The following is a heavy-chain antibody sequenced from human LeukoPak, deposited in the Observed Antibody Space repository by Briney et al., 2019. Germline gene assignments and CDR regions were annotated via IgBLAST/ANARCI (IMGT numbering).Heavy chain of an antibody. J-gene: IGHJ5*02. CDR1: GVSISSGDYY. Sequence: SETLSLTCTVSGVSISSGDYYWSWIRQPPGKGLEWVGYMYYSGSAYYNPSLKSRATISVDTSKNQFSLKLSSVTAADTAVYYCARPYYYDSRIDPWGQGTLVTVSS. CDR2: MYYSGSA. V-gene: IGHV4-30-4*01. D-gene: IGHD3-22*01. CDR3: ARPYYYDSRIDP.